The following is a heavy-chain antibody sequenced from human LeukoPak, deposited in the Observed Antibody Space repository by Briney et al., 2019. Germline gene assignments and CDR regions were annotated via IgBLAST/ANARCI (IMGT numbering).Heavy chain of an antibody. CDR3: ARNPYISVSRYYFDY. D-gene: IGHD6-25*01. V-gene: IGHV3-21*01. J-gene: IGHJ4*02. CDR1: GFTFNSYC. CDR2: MSSSSCDI. Sequence: GGSLTLSCAVWGFTFNSYCIKWVRQAPGRGGEWVSSMSSSSCDIYYEDSVKERFIISGDNAKNSLHLQMNSLSGDDTAVYYCARNPYISVSRYYFDYWGQGTLVTVSS.